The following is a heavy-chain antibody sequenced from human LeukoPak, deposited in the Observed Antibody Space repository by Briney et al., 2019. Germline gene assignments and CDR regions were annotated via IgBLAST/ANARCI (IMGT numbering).Heavy chain of an antibody. CDR3: ARSGAIRGGFDY. CDR1: GFTFSSYG. J-gene: IGHJ4*02. V-gene: IGHV3-7*01. CDR2: IKQDGSEI. D-gene: IGHD2-2*02. Sequence: GGSLRLSCAASGFTFSSYGMHWVRQAPGKGLECLANIKQDGSEIYYADSVKGRFTISRDNAKNSLYLQMNSLRAEDTAVYYCARSGAIRGGFDYWGQGTLVTVSS.